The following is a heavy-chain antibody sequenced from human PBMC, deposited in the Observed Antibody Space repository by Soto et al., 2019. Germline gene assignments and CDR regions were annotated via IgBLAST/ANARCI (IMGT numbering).Heavy chain of an antibody. J-gene: IGHJ4*02. D-gene: IGHD3-16*01. CDR3: TRDQGGQSGNFIFDT. CDR2: MWYHGRDL. V-gene: IGHV3-33*01. Sequence: QVQLVESGGGVVQPGRSLRLSCAASGFSFSDYVMHWVRQAPGKGLDWVAVMWYHGRDLFYADSVKGPFTISRDNSKNTLYIQMNSLRAEDTAVYYCTRDQGGQSGNFIFDTWGKRTLVTVSS. CDR1: GFSFSDYV.